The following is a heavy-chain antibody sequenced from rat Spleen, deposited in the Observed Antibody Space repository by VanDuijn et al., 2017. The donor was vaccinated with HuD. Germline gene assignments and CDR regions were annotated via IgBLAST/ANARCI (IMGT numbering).Heavy chain of an antibody. J-gene: IGHJ4*01. D-gene: IGHD1-11*01. Sequence: QVQLKESGPGLVKPSLTLSLTCTVSGSSLNNYGVIWVRQPPGKGLEWMGIIWGNGNTNYISALKSRLSISRDTSTSQVFLKMNRLQTEDTAMYFCARNWGTTAYVMDAWGQGASVTVSS. V-gene: IGHV2-13*01. CDR1: GSSLNNYG. CDR3: ARNWGTTAYVMDA. CDR2: IWGNGNT.